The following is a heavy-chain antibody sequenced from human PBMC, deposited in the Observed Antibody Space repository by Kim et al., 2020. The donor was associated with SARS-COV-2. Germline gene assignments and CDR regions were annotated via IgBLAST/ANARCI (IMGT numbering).Heavy chain of an antibody. J-gene: IGHJ5*02. D-gene: IGHD1-26*01. Sequence: STGSNPPLSSRVTISVDTSKSQFSLNLSSVTAADTAVYYCARRVGANWFDIWGQGTLVTVPS. CDR2: ST. V-gene: IGHV4-4*09. CDR3: ARRVGANWFDI.